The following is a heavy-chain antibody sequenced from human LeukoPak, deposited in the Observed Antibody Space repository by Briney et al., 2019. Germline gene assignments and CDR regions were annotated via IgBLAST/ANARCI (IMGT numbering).Heavy chain of an antibody. Sequence: GGSLRLSCTASGFTFGDYAMSWVRQAPGKGLEWVGFIRSKAYGGTTEYAASVKGRFTISRDDSKSIAYLQMNSLKTEDTAVYYCTRDRLRWLVGYYYYMDVWGKGTTVTISS. CDR2: IRSKAYGGTT. V-gene: IGHV3-49*04. D-gene: IGHD6-19*01. CDR1: GFTFGDYA. CDR3: TRDRLRWLVGYYYYMDV. J-gene: IGHJ6*03.